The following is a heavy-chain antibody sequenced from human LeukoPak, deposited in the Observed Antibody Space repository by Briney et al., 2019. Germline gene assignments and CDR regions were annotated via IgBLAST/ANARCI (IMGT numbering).Heavy chain of an antibody. CDR1: GFTFDDYA. D-gene: IGHD3-10*01. V-gene: IGHV3-9*01. CDR3: AKDSGSGSYYIDY. Sequence: PGGSLRLSCAASGFTFDDYAMHWVRQAPGKGLEWVSGISWNSGSIGYADSVKGRFTISRDNAKNSLYLQMNSLRAEDTALYYCAKDSGSGSYYIDYWGQGTLVTVSS. J-gene: IGHJ4*02. CDR2: ISWNSGSI.